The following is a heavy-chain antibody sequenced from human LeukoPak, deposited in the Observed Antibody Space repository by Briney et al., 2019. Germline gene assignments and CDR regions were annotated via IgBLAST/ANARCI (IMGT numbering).Heavy chain of an antibody. CDR2: ISAYNGNT. CDR1: GYTFTSYG. V-gene: IGHV1-18*01. Sequence: ASVKVSCKASGYTFTSYGISWVRQAPGQGLEWMGWISAYNGNTNYAQKLQGRVTMTTDTSTSTAYMELRSLRSDDTAVYYCAREIHYDSSGQRSLHAFDIWGQGTMVTVSS. D-gene: IGHD3-22*01. CDR3: AREIHYDSSGQRSLHAFDI. J-gene: IGHJ3*02.